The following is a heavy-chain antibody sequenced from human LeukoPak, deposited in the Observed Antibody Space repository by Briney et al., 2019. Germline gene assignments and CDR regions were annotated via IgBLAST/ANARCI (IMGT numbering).Heavy chain of an antibody. CDR3: ARDYDYYGSGSYYGY. D-gene: IGHD3-10*01. CDR2: ISAYNGNT. CDR1: GYTFTXYG. J-gene: IGHJ4*02. Sequence: AXVKVSCKASGYTFTXYGISWVRQAPGQGLEWMGWISAYNGNTNYAQKLQGRVTMTTDTSTSTAYMELRSLRSDDTAVYYCARDYDYYGSGSYYGYWGQGTLVTVSS. V-gene: IGHV1-18*01.